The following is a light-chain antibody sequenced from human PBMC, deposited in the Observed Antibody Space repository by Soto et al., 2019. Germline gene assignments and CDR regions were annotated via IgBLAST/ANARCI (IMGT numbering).Light chain of an antibody. CDR3: QQYKSLPLT. CDR1: QDISNF. Sequence: DIQMTQSPSSLSASVGDRVTITCQASQDISNFLNWYQQKPGKAPKLLIYDASNLEIGVPSRFSGSGSGTDFTFTISSLQPEDIATYYCQQYKSLPLTFGGGTKVEIK. J-gene: IGKJ4*01. V-gene: IGKV1-33*01. CDR2: DAS.